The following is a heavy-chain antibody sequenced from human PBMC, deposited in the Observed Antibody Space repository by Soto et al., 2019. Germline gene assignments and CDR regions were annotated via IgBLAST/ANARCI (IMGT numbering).Heavy chain of an antibody. CDR2: ISSNGGST. J-gene: IGHJ4*02. CDR1: GFTFSNYA. CDR3: VKSLAGYEASY. D-gene: IGHD5-12*01. Sequence: PGGSLRLSCSASGFTFSNYAMHWVRQAPGKGLEYVSVISSNGGSTYYADSVKGRFTISRDNSKNTLYLQMSSLRAEDTAVYYCVKSLAGYEASYWGQGTLVTVSS. V-gene: IGHV3-64D*06.